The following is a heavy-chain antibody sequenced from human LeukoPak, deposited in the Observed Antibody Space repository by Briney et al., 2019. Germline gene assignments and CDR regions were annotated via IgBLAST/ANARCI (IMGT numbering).Heavy chain of an antibody. V-gene: IGHV3-48*01. CDR2: IGIDSGNT. CDR1: GFPFIEYS. J-gene: IGHJ4*02. CDR3: ARDHNYAFDN. Sequence: GGSLRLSCTASGFPFIEYSMNWVRQAPGKGLEWVSYIGIDSGNTKYADSVRGRFTISTDKAKNSLYLQMNSLRVEDTAVYYCARDHNYAFDNWGQGTLVSVAS. D-gene: IGHD1-1*01.